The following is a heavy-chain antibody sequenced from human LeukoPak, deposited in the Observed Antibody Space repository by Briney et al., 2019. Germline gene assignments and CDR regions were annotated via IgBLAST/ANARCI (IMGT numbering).Heavy chain of an antibody. D-gene: IGHD5-24*01. J-gene: IGHJ3*02. CDR2: ISYDGSNK. V-gene: IGHV3-30-3*01. CDR1: GFTFSSYA. CDR3: AKGRVATILDAFDI. Sequence: GRSLRLSCAASGFTFSSYAMHWVRQAPGEGLEWVAVISYDGSNKYYADSVKGRFTISRDNSKNTLYLQMNSLRAEDTAVYYCAKGRVATILDAFDIWGQGTMVTVSS.